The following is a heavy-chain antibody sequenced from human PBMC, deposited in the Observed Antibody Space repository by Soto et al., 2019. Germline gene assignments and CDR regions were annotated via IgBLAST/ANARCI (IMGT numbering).Heavy chain of an antibody. Sequence: SETLSLTCAVYGGSFSGYYWSWIRQPPGKGLEWIGEINHSGSTNYNPSLKSRVTISVDTSKNQFSLKLSSVTAADTAVYYCARGEELRSYNWFDPWGQGTLVTVSS. CDR3: ARGEELRSYNWFDP. V-gene: IGHV4-34*01. J-gene: IGHJ5*02. CDR2: INHSGST. CDR1: GGSFSGYY. D-gene: IGHD1-7*01.